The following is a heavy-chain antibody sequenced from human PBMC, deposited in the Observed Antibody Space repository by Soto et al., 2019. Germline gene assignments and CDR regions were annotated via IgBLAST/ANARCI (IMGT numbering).Heavy chain of an antibody. Sequence: QVQLQESGPGLVKPSETLSLTCTVSGGSISSFYWSWIRQPPGKGLEWIGYIYYSGITYYNPSLKSRVTISVDTSKNQFSLRLSSGTAADTAVYYCAVFLNWFDPWGQGTLVTVSS. J-gene: IGHJ5*02. V-gene: IGHV4-59*08. CDR1: GGSISSFY. CDR2: IYYSGIT. D-gene: IGHD3-3*01. CDR3: AVFLNWFDP.